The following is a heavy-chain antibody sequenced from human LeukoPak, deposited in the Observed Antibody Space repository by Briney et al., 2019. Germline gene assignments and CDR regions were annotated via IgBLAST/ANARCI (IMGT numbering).Heavy chain of an antibody. D-gene: IGHD3-9*01. J-gene: IGHJ4*02. CDR1: GYSFTNYW. V-gene: IGHV5-51*01. Sequence: GESLKISCKGSGYSFTNYWIGWVRQMPGKGLEWMGIIYPGDSDTRYSPSFQGQVTISADKSISTAYLQWSSLKASDTAMYYCARRIRHYDILTGYEDYWGQGTLVTVSS. CDR2: IYPGDSDT. CDR3: ARRIRHYDILTGYEDY.